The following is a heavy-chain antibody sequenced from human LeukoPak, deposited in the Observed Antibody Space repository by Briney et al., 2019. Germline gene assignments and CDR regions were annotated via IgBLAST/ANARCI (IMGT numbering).Heavy chain of an antibody. CDR1: GFTFSSYW. J-gene: IGHJ4*02. CDR3: AREPPAAAGFDY. CDR2: INSDGSST. Sequence: PGGSLRLSCAASGFTFSSYWMHWVRQAPGKGLVWVSRINSDGSSTSYADSVKGRFTISRDNAKNTLYLQMNSLRAEDTAVYYCAREPPAAAGFDYWGQGTLVTVSS. V-gene: IGHV3-74*01. D-gene: IGHD6-13*01.